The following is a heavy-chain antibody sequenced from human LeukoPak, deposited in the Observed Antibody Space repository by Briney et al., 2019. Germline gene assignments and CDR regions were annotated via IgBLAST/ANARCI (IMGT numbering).Heavy chain of an antibody. D-gene: IGHD4-17*01. CDR2: IYHSGST. CDR1: GASMSSTNW. V-gene: IGHV4-4*02. J-gene: IGHJ4*02. Sequence: SETLSFTCAVSGASMSSTNWWSWVRQPPGKGLEWIGEIYHSGSTNYNPSLKSRTTISLDKSKNQFSLNMNSVTAADTAVYYCVTSTVMDEYCFDYWAQGTLVTVSS. CDR3: VTSTVMDEYCFDY.